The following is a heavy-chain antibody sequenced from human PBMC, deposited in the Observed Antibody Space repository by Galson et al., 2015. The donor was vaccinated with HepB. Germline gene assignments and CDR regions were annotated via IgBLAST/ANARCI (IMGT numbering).Heavy chain of an antibody. D-gene: IGHD2-21*01. V-gene: IGHV1-2*02. J-gene: IGHJ5*02. CDR2: INPNSGGT. CDR1: GYTFTGYY. Sequence: SVKVSCKASGYTFTGYYMHWVRQAPGQGLEWMRWINPNSGGTNYAKKFQGRVTMTRDTSISTAYMELSRLRSDDTAVYYCARDGGSGPYCGGDCYSGWFDPWGQGTLVTVSS. CDR3: ARDGGSGPYCGGDCYSGWFDP.